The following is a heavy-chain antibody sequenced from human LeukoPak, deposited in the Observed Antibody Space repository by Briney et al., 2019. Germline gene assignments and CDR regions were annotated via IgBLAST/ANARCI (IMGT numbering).Heavy chain of an antibody. D-gene: IGHD5-24*01. V-gene: IGHV1-18*01. J-gene: IGHJ2*01. Sequence: ASVKVSCKASGYTFTHYGINWVRQAPGQGLEWMGWISAYNGNANYAPKLQGRVTMTIDTSTTTAYMELRSLRSDDTAVYYCARGWLQPYWYFDLWGRGTVVTVSS. CDR1: GYTFTHYG. CDR3: ARGWLQPYWYFDL. CDR2: ISAYNGNA.